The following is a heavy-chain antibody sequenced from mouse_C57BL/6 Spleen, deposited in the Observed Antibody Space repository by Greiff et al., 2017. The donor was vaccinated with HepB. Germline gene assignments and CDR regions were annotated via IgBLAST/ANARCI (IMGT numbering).Heavy chain of an antibody. J-gene: IGHJ2*01. CDR2: ISGGGGNT. V-gene: IGHV5-9*01. D-gene: IGHD2-3*01. CDR1: GFTFSSYT. CDR3: ARHRSYDGYFLDY. Sequence: DVHLVESGGGLVKPGGSLKLSCAASGFTFSSYTMSWVRQTPEKRLEWVATISGGGGNTYYPDSVKGRFTISRDNAKNTLYLQMSSLRSEDTALYYCARHRSYDGYFLDYWGQGTTLTVSS.